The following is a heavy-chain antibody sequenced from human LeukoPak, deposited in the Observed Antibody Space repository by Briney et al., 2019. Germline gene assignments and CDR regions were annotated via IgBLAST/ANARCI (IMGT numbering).Heavy chain of an antibody. CDR1: GGSISSYY. D-gene: IGHD3-9*01. CDR3: ARDPDLYDILTGYYTDAFDI. V-gene: IGHV4-4*07. Sequence: SETLSLTRTVSGGSISSYYWSWIRQPAGKGLEWIGRIYTSGSTNYNPSLKSRVTMSVDTSKNQFSLKLSSVTAADTAVYYCARDPDLYDILTGYYTDAFDIWGQGTMVTVSS. J-gene: IGHJ3*02. CDR2: IYTSGST.